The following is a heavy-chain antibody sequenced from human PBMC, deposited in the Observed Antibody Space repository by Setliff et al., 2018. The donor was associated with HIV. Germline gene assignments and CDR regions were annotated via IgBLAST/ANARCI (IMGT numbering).Heavy chain of an antibody. J-gene: IGHJ2*01. CDR2: IFHTGSN. CDR3: ARVPPFSGSNFSWYFDL. V-gene: IGHV4-38-2*02. CDR1: GYSISSGYY. Sequence: PSETLSLTCTVSGYSISSGYYWGWIRQPPGKGLEWIGSIFHTGSNNYNPSLKSRITVSVDRSKNQFSLKLTSVTAADTALYYCARVPPFSGSNFSWYFDLWGRGTLVTVSS. D-gene: IGHD1-26*01.